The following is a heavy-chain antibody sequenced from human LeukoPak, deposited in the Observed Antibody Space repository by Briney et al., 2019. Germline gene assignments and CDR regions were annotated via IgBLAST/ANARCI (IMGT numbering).Heavy chain of an antibody. CDR2: ISWNSGSI. J-gene: IGHJ4*02. CDR1: GFTFDDYA. CDR3: AREVGGYYFDY. D-gene: IGHD3-16*01. V-gene: IGHV3-9*01. Sequence: SLRLSCAASGFTFDDYAMHWVRQAPGKGLEWVSGISWNSGSIGYADSVKGRFTISRDNSKNTLYLQMNSLRAEDTAVYYCAREVGGYYFDYWGQGTLVTVSS.